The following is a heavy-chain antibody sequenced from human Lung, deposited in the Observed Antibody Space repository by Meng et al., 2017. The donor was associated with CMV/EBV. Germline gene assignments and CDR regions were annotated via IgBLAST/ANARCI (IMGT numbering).Heavy chain of an antibody. CDR2: MYYSANT. Sequence: PETLSLXCIVSGDSITSSSYYWGWIRQPPGKGLEWIGSMYYSANTYYNPSLKSRVTISVDTSQNQFSLTLTSVTAADTAVYYCAFSVGADYGSGSRDYWGQGXLVTVSS. J-gene: IGHJ4*02. CDR3: AFSVGADYGSGSRDY. D-gene: IGHD3-10*01. V-gene: IGHV4-39*01. CDR1: GDSITSSSYY.